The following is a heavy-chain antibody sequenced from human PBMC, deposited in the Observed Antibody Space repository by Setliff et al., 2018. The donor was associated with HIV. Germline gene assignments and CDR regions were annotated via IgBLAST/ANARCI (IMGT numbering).Heavy chain of an antibody. CDR3: ARDGVVPAAMDYYGLDV. V-gene: IGHV4-38-2*02. CDR2: NSHSGST. J-gene: IGHJ6*02. Sequence: SETLSLTCAVSGYSISSGYYWGWIRQPPGKGLEWIGSNSHSGSTYYNPSLKSRFTISEDTSKNPFSLKLSSVTAADTAVYYCARDGVVPAAMDYYGLDVWGQGTTVTVSS. D-gene: IGHD2-2*01. CDR1: GYSISSGYY.